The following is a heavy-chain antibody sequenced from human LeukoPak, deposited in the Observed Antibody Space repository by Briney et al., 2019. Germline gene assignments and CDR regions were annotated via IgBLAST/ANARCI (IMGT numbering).Heavy chain of an antibody. CDR3: AKGYSYGSSDAFDI. CDR2: ISWNSGSI. CDR1: GFTFDDYA. J-gene: IGHJ3*02. Sequence: PGGSLRLSCADSGFTFDDYAMHWVRQAPGKGLEWLSGISWNSGSIGYADSVKGRFTISGDNAKNSLYLQMNSLRAEDTALYYCAKGYSYGSSDAFDIWGQGTMVTVSS. D-gene: IGHD5-18*01. V-gene: IGHV3-9*01.